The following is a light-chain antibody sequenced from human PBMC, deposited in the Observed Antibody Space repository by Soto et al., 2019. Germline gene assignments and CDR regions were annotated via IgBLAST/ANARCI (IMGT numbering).Light chain of an antibody. CDR1: QSVSNY. V-gene: IGKV3-11*01. J-gene: IGKJ5*01. CDR3: QQRSNWIT. CDR2: DAS. Sequence: EVVLTQSPATLSLSPGETATLSCRASQSVSNYLAWYRQQPGQAPRLLIYDASTRATGIPARFSGSGSATAITLTTSSLEPEDFAVYYCQQRSNWITFGQGTRLEIE.